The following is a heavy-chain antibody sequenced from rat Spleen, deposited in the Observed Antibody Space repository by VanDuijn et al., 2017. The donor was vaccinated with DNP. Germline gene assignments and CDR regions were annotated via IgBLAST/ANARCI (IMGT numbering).Heavy chain of an antibody. D-gene: IGHD1-9*01. J-gene: IGHJ3*01. CDR2: IWAVGNT. CDR3: ARSWGTYYGYTPFDY. V-gene: IGHV2-72*01. Sequence: QVKLKESGPGLMQPSETLSLTCTVSGFSLTSNGVGWVRQPPGKGLVWMGTIWAVGNTNFSSAVQSRLSISRDPPKSQVFLKMNNLQTEDTAMYFCARSWGTYYGYTPFDYWGQGTLVTVSS. CDR1: GFSLTSNG.